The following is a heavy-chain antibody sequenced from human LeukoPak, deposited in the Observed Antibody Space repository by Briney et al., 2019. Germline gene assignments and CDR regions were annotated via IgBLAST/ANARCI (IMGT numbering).Heavy chain of an antibody. J-gene: IGHJ4*02. CDR1: GGSISSYY. Sequence: PSETLSLTCTVSGGSISSYYWSWIRQPPGKGLEWIGYIYYSGSTNYNPSLKSRVTISVDTSKNQFSLKLSSVTAADTAVYYCAREGCGGDCYDYWGQGTLVTVSS. D-gene: IGHD2-21*01. CDR2: IYYSGST. V-gene: IGHV4-59*01. CDR3: AREGCGGDCYDY.